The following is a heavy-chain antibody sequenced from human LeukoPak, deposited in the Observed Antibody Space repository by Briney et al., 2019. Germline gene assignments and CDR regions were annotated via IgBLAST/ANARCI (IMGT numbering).Heavy chain of an antibody. CDR2: IIPILGIA. Sequence: SVKVSCKASGGTFSSYTISWVRQAPGQGLEWMGRIIPILGIANYAQKFQGRVTITADESTGTAYMELSSLRSEDTAVYYCARDGIRTSTLDYWGQGTLVTVSS. J-gene: IGHJ4*02. V-gene: IGHV1-69*04. CDR1: GGTFSSYT. D-gene: IGHD1-1*01. CDR3: ARDGIRTSTLDY.